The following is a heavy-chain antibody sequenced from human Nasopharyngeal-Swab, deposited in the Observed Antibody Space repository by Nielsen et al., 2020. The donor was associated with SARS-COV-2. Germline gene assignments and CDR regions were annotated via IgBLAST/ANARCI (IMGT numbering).Heavy chain of an antibody. CDR3: ARGLSITYFYYGMDV. Sequence: GESLKISCAASGFTFSDYYMSWIRQAPGKGLEWVSYISRSSSYTDCADSVKGRFTISRDNAKNSLYLQMDNLRAEDTAVYYCARGLSITYFYYGMDVWGQGTSVTVSS. CDR2: ISRSSSYT. V-gene: IGHV3-11*05. J-gene: IGHJ6*02. D-gene: IGHD1-14*01. CDR1: GFTFSDYY.